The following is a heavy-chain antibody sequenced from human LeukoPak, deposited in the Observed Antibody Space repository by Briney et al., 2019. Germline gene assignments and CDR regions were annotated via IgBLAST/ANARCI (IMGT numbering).Heavy chain of an antibody. CDR1: GFTLSAYA. CDR2: ISNNGGYT. Sequence: GGSLRLSCEASGFTLSAYAMTWVRQAPGKGLEWVSAISNNGGYTYYADSVQGRFTISRDNSKSTLCLQMNSLRAEDTAVYYCAKQLGYCSDGSCYFPYWGQGTLVTVSS. D-gene: IGHD2-15*01. CDR3: AKQLGYCSDGSCYFPY. V-gene: IGHV3-23*01. J-gene: IGHJ4*02.